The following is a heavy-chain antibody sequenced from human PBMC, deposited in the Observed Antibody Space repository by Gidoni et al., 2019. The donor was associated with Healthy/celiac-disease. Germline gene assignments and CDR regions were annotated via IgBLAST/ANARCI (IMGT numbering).Heavy chain of an antibody. V-gene: IGHV3-48*02. D-gene: IGHD1-26*01. Sequence: EVQLVESGGGLVQPGGSLRLSCAASGFPFSRYSMNWVRQAPGQGLEWVSYISSSSSTIYYADSVKGRFTISRDNAKNSLYLQMNSLRDEDTAVYYCARPLYSGSAAWFDPWGQGTLVTVSS. CDR3: ARPLYSGSAAWFDP. CDR2: ISSSSSTI. J-gene: IGHJ5*02. CDR1: GFPFSRYS.